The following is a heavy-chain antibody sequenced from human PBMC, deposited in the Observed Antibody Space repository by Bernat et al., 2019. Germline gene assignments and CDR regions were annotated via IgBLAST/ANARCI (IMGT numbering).Heavy chain of an antibody. Sequence: EVQLVESGGGLVQPGGSLRLSCAASGFTVSTNYMSWVRQAPGKGLEWVSVLYVGGSAYYADSVKGRFTISRDNSKNTLYLQMNSLRAEDTAVYYCARAVFISSGGSDGFNIWGQGTMVTVSS. CDR2: LYVGGSA. D-gene: IGHD6-19*01. V-gene: IGHV3-66*01. CDR1: GFTVSTNY. CDR3: ARAVFISSGGSDGFNI. J-gene: IGHJ3*02.